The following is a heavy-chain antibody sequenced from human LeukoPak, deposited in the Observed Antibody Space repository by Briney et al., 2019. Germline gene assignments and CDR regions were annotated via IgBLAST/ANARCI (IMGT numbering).Heavy chain of an antibody. CDR2: ISYDGSNK. V-gene: IGHV3-30*04. J-gene: IGHJ4*02. Sequence: GGSLRLSCAASGFTFSSYAMHWVRQAPGKGLEWVAVISYDGSNKYYADSVKGRFTISRDNSKNTLYLQMNSLRAEDTAVYYCAREGRGSYQCNFDYWGQGTLVTVSS. CDR1: GFTFSSYA. D-gene: IGHD1-26*01. CDR3: AREGRGSYQCNFDY.